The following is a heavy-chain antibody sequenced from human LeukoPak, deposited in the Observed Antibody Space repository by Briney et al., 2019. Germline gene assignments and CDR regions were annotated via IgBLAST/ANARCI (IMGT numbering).Heavy chain of an antibody. V-gene: IGHV3-74*01. Sequence: GGSLRLSCAASGFTFSSYWMHWVRQVPGKGLMWVSRIKTDGSSTSYADSVKGRFTISRDNAKNTLYLQMNSLRVEDTAVYYCAREHGSGSYFDYWGQGTLVAVSS. J-gene: IGHJ4*02. D-gene: IGHD3-10*01. CDR2: IKTDGSST. CDR1: GFTFSSYW. CDR3: AREHGSGSYFDY.